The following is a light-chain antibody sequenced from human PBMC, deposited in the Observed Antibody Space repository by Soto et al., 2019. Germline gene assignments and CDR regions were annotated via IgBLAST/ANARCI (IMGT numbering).Light chain of an antibody. Sequence: ETVLTQSPGTLSLSPGQRATLSCRTSQTLTSTYLAWYQQKPGQAPSLLIYGASTRVTPFPDRFDGSGSGTHFTLTISRVEPEDFAGYYCQQYDGSPSTFGQGTKVDIK. CDR2: GAS. J-gene: IGKJ2*02. V-gene: IGKV3-20*01. CDR3: QQYDGSPST. CDR1: QTLTSTY.